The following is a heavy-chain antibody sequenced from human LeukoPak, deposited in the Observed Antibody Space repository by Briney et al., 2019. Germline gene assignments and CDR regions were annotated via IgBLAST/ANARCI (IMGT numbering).Heavy chain of an antibody. V-gene: IGHV3-23*01. CDR3: AKENSDIVVVPAAIQAFDI. Sequence: GGSLRLSCAASGFTFSSYAMSWVRQAPGKGLEWVSAISGSGGSTYYADSVKGRFTISRDNSKNTLYLQMNSLRAEDTAVYYCAKENSDIVVVPAAIQAFDIWGQGTMVTVSS. CDR2: ISGSGGST. D-gene: IGHD2-2*01. CDR1: GFTFSSYA. J-gene: IGHJ3*02.